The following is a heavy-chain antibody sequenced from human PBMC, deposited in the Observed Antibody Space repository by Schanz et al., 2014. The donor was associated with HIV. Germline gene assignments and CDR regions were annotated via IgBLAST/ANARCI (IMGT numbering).Heavy chain of an antibody. CDR1: GFTFSNAW. Sequence: EVQLVESGGGLVKPGGSLRLSCAASGFTFSNAWMSWVRQAPGKGLEWVGRIKSKTDGGTTDYAAPVKGRFTISRDDSKNTLYLQMNSLKTEDTAVYYCTTVKGYSSSWTTYYYYGMDVWGRGTPVTVSS. CDR2: IKSKTDGGTT. J-gene: IGHJ6*02. D-gene: IGHD6-13*01. V-gene: IGHV3-15*01. CDR3: TTVKGYSSSWTTYYYYGMDV.